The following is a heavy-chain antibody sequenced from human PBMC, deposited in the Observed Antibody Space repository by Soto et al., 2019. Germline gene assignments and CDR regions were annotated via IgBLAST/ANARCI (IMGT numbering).Heavy chain of an antibody. CDR2: INHSGST. CDR1: GGSFSGYY. CDR3: ARGHNYDILTGYYGDYFDY. J-gene: IGHJ4*02. D-gene: IGHD3-9*01. Sequence: SETLSLTCAVYGGSFSGYYWSWIRQPPGKGLEWIGEINHSGSTNYNPSLKSRVTISVDTSKNQFSLNLSSVTAADTAVYYCARGHNYDILTGYYGDYFDYWGQGTLVTVSS. V-gene: IGHV4-34*01.